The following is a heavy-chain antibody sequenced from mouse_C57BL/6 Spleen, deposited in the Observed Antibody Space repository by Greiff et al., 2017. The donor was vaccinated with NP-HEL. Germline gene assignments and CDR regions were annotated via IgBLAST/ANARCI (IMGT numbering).Heavy chain of an antibody. Sequence: QVQLQQPGAELVRPGTSVKLSCKASGYTFTSYWMHWVKQRPGQGLEWIGVIDPSDSYTNYNQKFKGKATLTVDTSSSTAYMQLSSLTSEDSAVYYCAPGYYYGSSDYFDYWGQGTTLTVSS. V-gene: IGHV1-59*01. D-gene: IGHD1-1*01. CDR2: IDPSDSYT. CDR3: APGYYYGSSDYFDY. CDR1: GYTFTSYW. J-gene: IGHJ2*01.